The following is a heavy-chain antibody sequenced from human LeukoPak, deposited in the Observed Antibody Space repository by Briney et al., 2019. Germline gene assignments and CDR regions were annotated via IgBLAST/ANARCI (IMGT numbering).Heavy chain of an antibody. CDR1: GFSISSYG. J-gene: IGHJ4*02. V-gene: IGHV3-23*01. Sequence: PGGSLRLSCTASGFSISSYGMSWVRQAPGKGLEWVSAISSSADSTYYADSVKGRFTISKDIFKNTLYLQMDSLRAEDTAIYYWAKESPVCTYWGQGTLVTVSS. D-gene: IGHD2-8*01. CDR3: AKESPVCTY. CDR2: ISSSADST.